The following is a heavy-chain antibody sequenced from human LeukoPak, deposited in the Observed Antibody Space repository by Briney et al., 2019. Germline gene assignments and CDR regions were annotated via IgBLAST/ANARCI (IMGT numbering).Heavy chain of an antibody. D-gene: IGHD4-17*01. J-gene: IGHJ3*02. CDR2: IYYSGST. CDR1: GGSISSYY. V-gene: IGHV4-59*01. Sequence: SETLSLTCTVSGGSISSYYWSWIRQPPGKGLEWIGYIYYSGSTNYNPSLKSRVTISVDTSKNQFSLKLSSVTAADTAVYYCASWGGNYGDYPPGHDAFDIWGQGTMVTVSS. CDR3: ASWGGNYGDYPPGHDAFDI.